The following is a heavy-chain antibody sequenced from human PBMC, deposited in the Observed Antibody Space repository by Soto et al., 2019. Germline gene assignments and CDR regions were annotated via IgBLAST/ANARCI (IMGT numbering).Heavy chain of an antibody. Sequence: ASVKVSCKASGYTFSSYYMHWVRQAPGQGLEWMGLINPSDDGTSYAQKFQGRVFMSKDTSTSTVYMELSSLRSDDTAVYYCSRVGPTYFQDSSGNYDAYWG. CDR3: SRVGPTYFQDSSGNYDAY. CDR2: INPSDDGT. V-gene: IGHV1-46*03. D-gene: IGHD3-22*01. CDR1: GYTFSSYY. J-gene: IGHJ4*01.